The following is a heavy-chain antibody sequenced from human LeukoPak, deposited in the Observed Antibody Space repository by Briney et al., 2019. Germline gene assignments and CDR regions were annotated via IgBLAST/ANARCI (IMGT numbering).Heavy chain of an antibody. V-gene: IGHV1-18*01. CDR2: ISAYNGKT. Sequence: ASVKVSCKASGYSFVSYGMSWVRQAPGQGLEWMGWISAYNGKTNCPQKFQGRVTMTTDTSTNTGYMELRSLRFDDTAVYYCARVRDTGYDENDFWGQGTLVTVSS. D-gene: IGHD5-12*01. J-gene: IGHJ4*02. CDR3: ARVRDTGYDENDF. CDR1: GYSFVSYG.